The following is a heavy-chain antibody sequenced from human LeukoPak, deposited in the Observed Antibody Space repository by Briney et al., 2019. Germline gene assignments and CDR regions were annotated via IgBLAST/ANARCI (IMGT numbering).Heavy chain of an antibody. Sequence: SGGSLRLSCAASGFTFSSYAMRWVRQAPGKGLEWVAVISYDGSNKYYADSVKGRFTISRDNSKNTLYLQMNSLRAEDTAVYYCAKSAGPSTSPSIGPPDPWGQGTLVTVSS. CDR2: ISYDGSNK. CDR1: GFTFSSYA. CDR3: AKSAGPSTSPSIGPPDP. D-gene: IGHD2-2*01. V-gene: IGHV3-30*04. J-gene: IGHJ5*02.